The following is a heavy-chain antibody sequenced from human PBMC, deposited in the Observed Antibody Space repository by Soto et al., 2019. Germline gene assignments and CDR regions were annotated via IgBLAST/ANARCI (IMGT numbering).Heavy chain of an antibody. CDR2: INHSGST. CDR3: ARGLYYDFWSGYPMYNWFDP. J-gene: IGHJ5*02. CDR1: GGSFSGYY. D-gene: IGHD3-3*01. Sequence: SETLSLTCAVYGGSFSGYYWSWIRQPPGKGLEWIGEINHSGSTNYNPSLKSRVTISVDTSKNQFSLKLSSVTAADTAVYYCARGLYYDFWSGYPMYNWFDPWGQGTLVTVSS. V-gene: IGHV4-34*01.